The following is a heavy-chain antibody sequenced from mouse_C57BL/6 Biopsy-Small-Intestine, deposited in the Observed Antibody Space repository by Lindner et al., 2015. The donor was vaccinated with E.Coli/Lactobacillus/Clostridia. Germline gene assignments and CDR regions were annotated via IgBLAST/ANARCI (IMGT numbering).Heavy chain of an antibody. CDR1: GYAFSSSW. V-gene: IGHV1-82*01. D-gene: IGHD2-10*01. J-gene: IGHJ4*01. Sequence: VQLQESGPELVKPGASVKISCKASGYAFSSSWMNWVKQRPGKGLEWIGRIYFGDGDTIHNGKFKGKATLTADKSSSTTYMQLSSLTSEDSAAYFCARSYFYAMDYWGQGTSVTVSS. CDR3: ARSYFYAMDY. CDR2: IYFGDGDT.